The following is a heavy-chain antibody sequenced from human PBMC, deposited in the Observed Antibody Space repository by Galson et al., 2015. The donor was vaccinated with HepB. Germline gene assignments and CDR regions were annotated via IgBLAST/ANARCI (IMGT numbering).Heavy chain of an antibody. CDR2: ISSSSSYI. V-gene: IGHV3-21*01. D-gene: IGHD6-19*01. J-gene: IGHJ4*02. Sequence: SLRLSCAASGFTFSSYSMNWVRQAPGKGLEWVSSISSSSSYIYYADSVKGRFTISRDNAKNSLYLQMNSLRAEDTAVYYCARGYSSGWYFLYYFDYWGQGTLVTVSS. CDR1: GFTFSSYS. CDR3: ARGYSSGWYFLYYFDY.